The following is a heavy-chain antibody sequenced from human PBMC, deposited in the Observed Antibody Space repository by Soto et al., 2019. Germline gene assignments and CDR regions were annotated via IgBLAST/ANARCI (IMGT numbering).Heavy chain of an antibody. J-gene: IGHJ5*02. Sequence: QVHLQESGPGPVKPSETLSLTCTVSGGAISTYYWTWIRQPAGKGLEWIGRIYSSGSTKYNPSLQSRVTMSLDTSNNQFSLRLTSVTAADTAVYYCARGQRFSDWFDPWGQGTLVTVSS. CDR2: IYSSGST. D-gene: IGHD3-3*01. V-gene: IGHV4-4*07. CDR3: ARGQRFSDWFDP. CDR1: GGAISTYY.